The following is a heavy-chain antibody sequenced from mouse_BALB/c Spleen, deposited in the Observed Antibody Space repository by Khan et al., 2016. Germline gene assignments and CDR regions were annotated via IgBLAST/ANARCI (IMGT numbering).Heavy chain of an antibody. CDR2: INPASSTI. Sequence: EVKLLESGGGLVQPGGSLKLSCAASGFDFSRYWMSWVRQAPGKGLEWIGEINPASSTINYTPSLKDKFIISRDNAKNTLYLQMSKVRSEDTALYYCARARYYGYLAYWGQGTLVSVSA. CDR1: GFDFSRYW. V-gene: IGHV4-1*02. D-gene: IGHD1-1*01. CDR3: ARARYYGYLAY. J-gene: IGHJ3*01.